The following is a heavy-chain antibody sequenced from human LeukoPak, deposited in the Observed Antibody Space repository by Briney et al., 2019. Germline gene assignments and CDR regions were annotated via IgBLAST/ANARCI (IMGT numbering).Heavy chain of an antibody. D-gene: IGHD2-21*02. J-gene: IGHJ4*02. CDR2: TYYSNRT. Sequence: SEKLSFAAAVYRGTSYGHYWSRLPQPPGMGLKGIGSTYYSNRTYENPSLTSRATISVATTKNQYSLMRSLVTAAATVVYYCARHGLHGDHDYWGQGTLVTVSA. V-gene: IGHV4-34*04. CDR1: RGTSYGHY. CDR3: ARHGLHGDHDY.